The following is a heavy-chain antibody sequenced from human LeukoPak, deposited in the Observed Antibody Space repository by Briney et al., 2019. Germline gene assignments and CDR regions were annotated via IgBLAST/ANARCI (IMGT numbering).Heavy chain of an antibody. V-gene: IGHV3-48*03. CDR2: ISNRGTTI. CDR3: ASYIVETLDY. J-gene: IGHJ4*02. Sequence: QPGRSLRLSCAASGFTFNSYEMNCVPQAPGKGPEWVSYISNRGTTIYYADSLRVRFTISRANAKNSLYLQMNSLRAEDTAIYYCASYIVETLDYWGQGTLVTVSS. CDR1: GFTFNSYE. D-gene: IGHD2-15*01.